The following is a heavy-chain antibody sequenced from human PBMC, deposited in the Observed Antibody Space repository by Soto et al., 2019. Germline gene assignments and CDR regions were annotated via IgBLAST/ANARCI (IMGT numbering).Heavy chain of an antibody. D-gene: IGHD3-22*01. J-gene: IGHJ3*02. CDR2: IRSKAYGGTT. V-gene: IGHV3-49*03. CDR3: TRDWPYDSIGFAFDI. Sequence: GGSLRLSCTASGFTFGDYAMSWFRQAPGKGLEWVGFIRSKAYGGTTEYAASVKGRFTISRDDSKSIAYLQMNSLKTEDTAVYYCTRDWPYDSIGFAFDIWGKGTMVTVSS. CDR1: GFTFGDYA.